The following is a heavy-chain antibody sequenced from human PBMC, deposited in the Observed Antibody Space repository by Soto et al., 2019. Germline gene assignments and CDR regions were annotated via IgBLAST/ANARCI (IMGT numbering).Heavy chain of an antibody. CDR2: IVVGSGNT. CDR1: GFTFTSSA. D-gene: IGHD3-10*01. Sequence: QMQLVQSGPEVKKPGTSVKVSCKASGFTFTSSAMQWVRQARGQRLEWIGWIVVGSGNTNYAQKFQERVTITRDMSTSTAYMELSSLRSEDTAVYYCAAGSITMVRGVSLRVDPWGQGTLVTVSS. CDR3: AAGSITMVRGVSLRVDP. J-gene: IGHJ5*02. V-gene: IGHV1-58*02.